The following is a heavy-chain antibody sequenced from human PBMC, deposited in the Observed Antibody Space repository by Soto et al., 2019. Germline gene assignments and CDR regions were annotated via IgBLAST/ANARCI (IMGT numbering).Heavy chain of an antibody. V-gene: IGHV5-10-1*01. D-gene: IGHD3-3*01. J-gene: IGHJ5*02. CDR3: AGRGGVVTVNWFGP. CDR2: IDPSDSWT. Sequence: GESLKISCTGSGYSFSNYRISWVRQMPGKGLEWMGRIDPSDSWTHYSPSFQGHVTISADKSISTVYLQWSSLTASDTAMYYCAGRGGVVTVNWFGPWGQGTLVTGSS. CDR1: GYSFSNYR.